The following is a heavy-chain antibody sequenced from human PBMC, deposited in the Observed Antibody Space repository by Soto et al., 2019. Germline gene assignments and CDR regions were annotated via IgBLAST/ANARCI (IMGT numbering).Heavy chain of an antibody. J-gene: IGHJ4*02. V-gene: IGHV4-59*01. D-gene: IGHD3-9*01. Sequence: SETLSLTCTVSGGSISSYYWSWIRQPPGEGLEWIGSIYYSGSTNYNPSLKSRVTISVDTSKNQFSLKPRSVTAADTAVYYCARAQFNILTGYYIDYWGQGTLVTVSS. CDR2: IYYSGST. CDR1: GGSISSYY. CDR3: ARAQFNILTGYYIDY.